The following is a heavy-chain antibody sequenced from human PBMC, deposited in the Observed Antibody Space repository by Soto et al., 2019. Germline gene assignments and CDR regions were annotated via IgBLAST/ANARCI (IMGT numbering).Heavy chain of an antibody. V-gene: IGHV4-31*01. CDR1: GGSISSGGYY. J-gene: IGHJ6*02. CDR3: ARDLVAAAGLYYYYGMDV. CDR2: IYYSGST. Sequence: QVQLQESGPGLVKPSQTLSLTCTVSGGSISSGGYYWSWIRQHPGEGLEWIGYIYYSGSTYYNPSLKSQVTISVDTSMKQFSLKLSSVSAADTALYYCARDLVAAAGLYYYYGMDVWGQGTTVTVSS. D-gene: IGHD6-13*01.